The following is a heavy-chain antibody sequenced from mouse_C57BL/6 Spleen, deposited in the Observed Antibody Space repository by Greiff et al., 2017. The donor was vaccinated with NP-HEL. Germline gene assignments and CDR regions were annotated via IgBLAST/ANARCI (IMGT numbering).Heavy chain of an antibody. Sequence: EVQLQQSGPELVKPGASVKISCKASGYTFTDYYMNWVKQSHGKSLEWIGDINPNNGGTSYNQKFKGKATLTVDKSSSTAYMKLRSLTSEDSAVYYCARRARSNYEGYYAMDYWGQRTSVTVSS. J-gene: IGHJ4*01. CDR3: ARRARSNYEGYYAMDY. CDR2: INPNNGGT. CDR1: GYTFTDYY. V-gene: IGHV1-26*01. D-gene: IGHD2-5*01.